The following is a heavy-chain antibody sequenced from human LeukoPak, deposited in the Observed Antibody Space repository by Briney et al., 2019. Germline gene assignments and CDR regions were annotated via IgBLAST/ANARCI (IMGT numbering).Heavy chain of an antibody. CDR2: ISYAESNK. J-gene: IGHJ4*02. D-gene: IGHD3-10*01. CDR1: GFTFNNYA. CDR3: ARDRYYYGSGSYSTVSY. V-gene: IGHV3-30*04. Sequence: GGSLRLSCAASGFTFNNYAMHWVRQAPGKGLEWVAVISYAESNKYYADSVKGRFTISRDNSKNTLYLQMNSLRAEDTAVYYCARDRYYYGSGSYSTVSYWGQGTLVTVSS.